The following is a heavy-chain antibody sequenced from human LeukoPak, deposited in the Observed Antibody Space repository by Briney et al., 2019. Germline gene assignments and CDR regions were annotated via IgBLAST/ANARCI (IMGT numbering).Heavy chain of an antibody. D-gene: IGHD2-15*01. CDR2: IKQDGSEK. J-gene: IGHJ3*02. CDR3: ARHRSGGSQDDAFDI. CDR1: EFTFPMYW. Sequence: GGSLRLSCAASEFTFPMYWMTWVRQAPGQGLEWVADIKQDGSEKYYVDSVKGRFTISRQNAKNSLFLQMNSLRAEDTAVYYCARHRSGGSQDDAFDIWGQGTMVTVSS. V-gene: IGHV3-7*01.